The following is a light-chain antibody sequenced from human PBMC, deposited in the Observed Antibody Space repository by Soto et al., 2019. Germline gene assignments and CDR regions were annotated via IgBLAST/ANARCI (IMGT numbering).Light chain of an antibody. CDR1: SSDVGGYNY. CDR3: SSYTSTSTVV. Sequence: QSALTQPASVSGSLGQSITISCTGTSSDVGGYNYVSWYQQHPGKDPKVVIFEVTYRPSGVSSRFSGSKSGNTASLTVSGLQAEDEGDYYCSSYTSTSTVVFGGGTKFTVL. V-gene: IGLV2-14*01. CDR2: EVT. J-gene: IGLJ2*01.